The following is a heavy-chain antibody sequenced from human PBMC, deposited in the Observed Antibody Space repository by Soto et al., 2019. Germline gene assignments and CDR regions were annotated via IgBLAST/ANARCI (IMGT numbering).Heavy chain of an antibody. CDR3: AWTGWATVQYYLDY. D-gene: IGHD4-17*01. CDR2: IYHSGRT. V-gene: IGHV4-30-2*01. Sequence: RSLTCAVSGGSLSSGVYSWSWIRQPPGKGLEWIGYIYHSGRTYYNPSLKSRVTISVDRSNNQYSLKLSSVTAADTAVHYCAWTGWATVQYYLDYCGQGTLVTVAS. CDR1: GGSLSSGVYS. J-gene: IGHJ4*02.